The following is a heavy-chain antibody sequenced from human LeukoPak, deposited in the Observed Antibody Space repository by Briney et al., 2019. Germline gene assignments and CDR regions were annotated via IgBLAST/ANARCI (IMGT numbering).Heavy chain of an antibody. Sequence: PGGSLRLSCAASGFTFSSYEMNWVRQAPGKGLEWVSYISSSGSTIYYADSVKGRFTISRDNAKNSLYLQMNSLRAEDTAVYYCARDESYSSSWDRVYGFDYWGQGTLVTVSS. CDR1: GFTFSSYE. V-gene: IGHV3-48*03. CDR2: ISSSGSTI. CDR3: ARDESYSSSWDRVYGFDY. J-gene: IGHJ4*02. D-gene: IGHD6-13*01.